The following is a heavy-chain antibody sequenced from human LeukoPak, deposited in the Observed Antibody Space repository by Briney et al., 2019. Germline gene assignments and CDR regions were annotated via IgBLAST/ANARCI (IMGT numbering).Heavy chain of an antibody. CDR3: AREEDSSGWCFHFHY. CDR2: IKQDGSEK. D-gene: IGHD6-19*01. CDR1: GFTFSSYW. Sequence: TGGSLRLSCAASGFTFSSYWMSWVRQAPGKGLEWVANIKQDGSEKYYVDSVKGRFTISRGNAKKSLYLQMNSLRAEDTAVYYCAREEDSSGWCFHFHYWGQGTLVTVSS. J-gene: IGHJ4*02. V-gene: IGHV3-7*01.